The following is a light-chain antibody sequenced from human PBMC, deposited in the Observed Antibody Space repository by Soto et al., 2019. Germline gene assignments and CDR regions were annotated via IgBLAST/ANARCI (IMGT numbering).Light chain of an antibody. CDR2: DAS. V-gene: IGKV3-11*01. CDR1: QSVGRY. CDR3: HHRNNWPWT. J-gene: IGKJ1*01. Sequence: EIVLTQSPAILSLSPGERATLSCRASQSVGRYLVWYQQKPGQAPSLLIYDASNRATGVPARFSGSGSGTDFTLTISSLESEDFAVDYCHHRNNWPWTLGQGTRVEIK.